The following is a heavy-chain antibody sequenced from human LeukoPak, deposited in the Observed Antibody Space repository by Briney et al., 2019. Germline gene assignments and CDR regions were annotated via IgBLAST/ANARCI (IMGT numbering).Heavy chain of an antibody. D-gene: IGHD5-18*01. J-gene: IGHJ6*03. CDR1: GYTFTGYY. V-gene: IGHV1-2*02. CDR2: INPNSGGT. CDR3: AKVSLDTAMVTRYYYYYYMDV. Sequence: RASVKVSCKASGYTFTGYYMHWVRQAPGQGLEWMGWINPNSGGTNYAQKFQGRVTMTRDTSISTAYMELSRLRSDDTAVYYCAKVSLDTAMVTRYYYYYYMDVWGKGTTVTVSS.